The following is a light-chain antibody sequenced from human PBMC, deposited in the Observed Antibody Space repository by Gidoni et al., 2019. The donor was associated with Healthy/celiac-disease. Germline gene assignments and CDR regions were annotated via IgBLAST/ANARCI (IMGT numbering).Light chain of an antibody. CDR3: QQYNNLPPYT. CDR2: GAS. J-gene: IGKJ2*01. Sequence: SPGERATISCRASQSVSSNLTWYQQKPGQAPRLLIYGASTRATGIPARFSGSGSGTEFTLTISSLQSEDFAVYYCQQYNNLPPYTFGQGTKLEIK. V-gene: IGKV3-15*01. CDR1: QSVSSN.